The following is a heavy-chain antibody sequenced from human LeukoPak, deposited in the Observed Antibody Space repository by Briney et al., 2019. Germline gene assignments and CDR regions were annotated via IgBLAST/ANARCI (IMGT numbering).Heavy chain of an antibody. CDR2: INHSGST. Sequence: PSEALSLTCAVYGGSFSGYYWSWIRQPPGKGLEWIGEINHSGSTNYNPPLTSRVTISVDTSKNQFSLKLSSVTAADTAVYYCARGGGYNWFDPWGQGTRVTVSS. J-gene: IGHJ5*02. CDR3: ARGGGYNWFDP. V-gene: IGHV4-34*01. CDR1: GGSFSGYY.